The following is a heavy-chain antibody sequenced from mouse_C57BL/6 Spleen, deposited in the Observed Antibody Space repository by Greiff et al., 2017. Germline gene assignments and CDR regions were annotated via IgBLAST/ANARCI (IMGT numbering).Heavy chain of an antibody. V-gene: IGHV1-5*01. J-gene: IGHJ4*01. D-gene: IGHD1-1*01. CDR3: TRLGYGSSLYAMDY. CDR2: IYPGNSDT. Sequence: VHVKQSGTVLARPGASVKMSCKTSGYTFTSYWMHWVKQRPGQGLEWIGAIYPGNSDTSYNQKFKGKAKLTAVTSASTAYMELSSLTNEDSAVYYCTRLGYGSSLYAMDYWGQGTSVTVSS. CDR1: GYTFTSYW.